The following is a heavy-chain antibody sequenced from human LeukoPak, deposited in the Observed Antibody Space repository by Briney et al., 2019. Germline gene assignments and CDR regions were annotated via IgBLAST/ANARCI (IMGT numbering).Heavy chain of an antibody. Sequence: GESLNISCHVSGNSLITYCISWVSQMPGIGPEWMGIIYPGDSDSRYSPSFQGQVTISADKSIRTAYLQWSRLKASDTAMYCCAKYGAYTGGRSFDFWGQGTLVTVSS. CDR3: AKYGAYTGGRSFDF. CDR2: IYPGDSDS. J-gene: IGHJ4*02. D-gene: IGHD2-8*02. CDR1: GNSLITYC. V-gene: IGHV5-51*01.